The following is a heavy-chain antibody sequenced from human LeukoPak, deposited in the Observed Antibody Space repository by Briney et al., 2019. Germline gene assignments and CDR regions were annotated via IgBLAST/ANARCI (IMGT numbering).Heavy chain of an antibody. J-gene: IGHJ3*02. Sequence: ASVKVSCTASGYTFTGYYMHWVRQAPGQGLEWMGRINPNSGGTNYAQKFQGRVTMTRDTSISTAYMELSRLRSDDTAVYYCARGQQWLAYDAFDIWGQGTMVTVSS. CDR1: GYTFTGYY. CDR2: INPNSGGT. V-gene: IGHV1-2*06. D-gene: IGHD6-19*01. CDR3: ARGQQWLAYDAFDI.